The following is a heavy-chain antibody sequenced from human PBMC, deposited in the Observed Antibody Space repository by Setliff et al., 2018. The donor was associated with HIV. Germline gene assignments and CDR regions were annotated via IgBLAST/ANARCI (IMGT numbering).Heavy chain of an antibody. Sequence: ASVKVSCKVSGYTVTELSINWVRQAPGKGPEWMGGFDPEDNKIVYAQKFQGRVTTTEDTSTDTAYMELISLRPEDTAVYYCATRIRDGHRGYGYFDFWGQGTLVTV. CDR3: ATRIRDGHRGYGYFDF. J-gene: IGHJ4*02. CDR2: FDPEDNKI. CDR1: GYTVTELS. D-gene: IGHD5-12*01. V-gene: IGHV1-24*01.